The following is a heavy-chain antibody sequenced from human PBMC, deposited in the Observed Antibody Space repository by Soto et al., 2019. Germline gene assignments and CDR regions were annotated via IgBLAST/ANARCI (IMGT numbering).Heavy chain of an antibody. D-gene: IGHD6-13*01. V-gene: IGHV4-39*01. CDR3: ARRLAAAGEYYYYGMDV. J-gene: IGHJ6*02. CDR1: GGSISSSSYY. CDR2: IYYSGST. Sequence: ASETLSLTCTGSGGSISSSSYYWGWIRQPPGKGLEWIGSIYYSGSTYYNPSLKSRVTISVDTSKNQFSLKLSSVTAADTAVYYCARRLAAAGEYYYYGMDVWGQGTTVT.